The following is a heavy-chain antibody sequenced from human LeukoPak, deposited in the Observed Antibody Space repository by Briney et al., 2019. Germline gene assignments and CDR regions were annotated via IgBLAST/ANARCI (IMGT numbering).Heavy chain of an antibody. CDR2: FDPEDGET. Sequence: ASVKVSCKVSGYPLTELSMHWVRQAPGKGLEWMGGFDPEDGETIYAQKFQGRVTMTEDTSTDTAYMELSSLRSEDTAVYYCATVDPLGYYFDYWGQGTLVTVSS. CDR1: GYPLTELS. J-gene: IGHJ4*02. V-gene: IGHV1-24*01. CDR3: ATVDPLGYYFDY. D-gene: IGHD7-27*01.